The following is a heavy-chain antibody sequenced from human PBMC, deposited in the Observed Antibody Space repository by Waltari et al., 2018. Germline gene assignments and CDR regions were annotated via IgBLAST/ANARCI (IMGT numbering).Heavy chain of an antibody. D-gene: IGHD2-2*03. CDR3: SRQVLGYCTSAACRRLES. CDR1: GYAVNSVFY. CDR2: IYHDGTT. J-gene: IGHJ4*02. Sequence: QVQLQESGPGLVKSSETLSLTCDVSGYAVNSVFYWGWIRQAPGKGLEWVATIYHDGTTFYNPSLKSRLSVSMDTSKNQISLTLKSVTAADTAVYYCSRQVLGYCTSAACRRLESWGQGTLVTVSS. V-gene: IGHV4-38-2*01.